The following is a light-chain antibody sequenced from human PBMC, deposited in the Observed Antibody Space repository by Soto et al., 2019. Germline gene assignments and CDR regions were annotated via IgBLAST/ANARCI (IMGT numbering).Light chain of an antibody. CDR3: KQYNIYSYT. Sequence: DIQMTQSPSTLSASVGDRVTITCRASQSISSWLTWYQQKPGKAPKLLIYDASSLESVVPSRFSGSGSGTEFTLTISSLQPDDFATYYCKQYNIYSYTFGQGTKLEIK. J-gene: IGKJ2*01. CDR1: QSISSW. CDR2: DAS. V-gene: IGKV1-5*01.